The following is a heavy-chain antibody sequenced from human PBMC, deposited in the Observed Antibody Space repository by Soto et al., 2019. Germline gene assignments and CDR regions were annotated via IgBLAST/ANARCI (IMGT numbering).Heavy chain of an antibody. CDR3: AGGVIH. V-gene: IGHV4-31*03. D-gene: IGHD3-16*02. CDR1: GGSISSVGYY. Sequence: QVQLQESGPGLVKPSQHLSLTCTVSGGSISSVGYYWSWIRQQPGKGLEWIGYIYYSGSTYYNLSLKSRVTRSVDTSKNQFSLKLRAVTAADTAVYYCAGGVIHWGQGTLVTVYS. CDR2: IYYSGST. J-gene: IGHJ4*02.